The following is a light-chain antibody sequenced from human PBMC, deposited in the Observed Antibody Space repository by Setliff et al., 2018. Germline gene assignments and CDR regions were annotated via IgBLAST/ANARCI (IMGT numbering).Light chain of an antibody. CDR1: SSDVGGYNY. J-gene: IGLJ1*01. V-gene: IGLV2-11*01. CDR3: CSYADTYISV. CDR2: DVS. Sequence: QSALTQPRSVSGSPGQSVTISCTGTSSDVGGYNYVSWYQQHPGKAPKLMIYDVSKRPSGVPDRFSGSKSGNTASLTISGLQAEDEADYSCCSYADTYISVFGTGTKVTVL.